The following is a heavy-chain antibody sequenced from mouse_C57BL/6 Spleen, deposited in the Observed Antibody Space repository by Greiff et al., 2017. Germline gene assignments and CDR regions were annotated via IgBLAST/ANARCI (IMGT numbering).Heavy chain of an antibody. D-gene: IGHD2-12*01. CDR3: ARRDYYRYFDV. Sequence: QVQLQQPGAELVMPGASVKLSCKASGYTFTSYWMHWVKQRPGQGLEWIGEIDPSDSYTNYNQKFKGKSTLTVDKSSITAYMLLSSLTSEDSAVYYSARRDYYRYFDVWGTGTTVTVSS. V-gene: IGHV1-69*01. J-gene: IGHJ1*03. CDR1: GYTFTSYW. CDR2: IDPSDSYT.